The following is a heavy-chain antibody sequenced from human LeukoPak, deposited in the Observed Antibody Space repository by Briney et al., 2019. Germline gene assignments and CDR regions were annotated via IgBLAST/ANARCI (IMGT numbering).Heavy chain of an antibody. CDR2: IYYSGST. CDR1: GGSISSSSYY. Sequence: MTSETLSLTCTVSGGSISSSSYYWGWIRQPPGKGLEWIGSIYYSGSTYYNPSLKSRVTISVDTSKNQFSLKLSSVTAADTAVYYCARDGGITMIVWFDPWGQGTLVTVSS. V-gene: IGHV4-39*07. J-gene: IGHJ5*02. D-gene: IGHD3-22*01. CDR3: ARDGGITMIVWFDP.